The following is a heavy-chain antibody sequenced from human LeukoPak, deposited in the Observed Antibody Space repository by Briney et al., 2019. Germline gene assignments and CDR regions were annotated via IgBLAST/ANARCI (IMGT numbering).Heavy chain of an antibody. J-gene: IGHJ4*02. Sequence: GGSLRLSCAASGFTLSSYRTNWVPQAPGKGLECVSSISSSSSYIYYADSVKGRFTISRDNAKNSLYLQMNSLRAEDTAVYYCAIDVVGATDFDSWGQGTLVTVSS. V-gene: IGHV3-21*01. D-gene: IGHD1-26*01. CDR2: ISSSSSYI. CDR3: AIDVVGATDFDS. CDR1: GFTLSSYR.